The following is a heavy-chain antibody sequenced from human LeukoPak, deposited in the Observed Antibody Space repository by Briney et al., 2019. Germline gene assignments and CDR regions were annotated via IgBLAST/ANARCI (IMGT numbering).Heavy chain of an antibody. J-gene: IGHJ3*02. V-gene: IGHV3-23*01. D-gene: IGHD3-22*01. CDR2: ISGSGGST. CDR3: AKEQYYYDSSGYYSDAFDI. Sequence: GGSLRLSCAASGFTFSSYAMSWVRQAPGKGLEWVSAISGSGGSTYYADSVKGRFTISRDYSKNTLYLQMNSLRAEDTAVYYCAKEQYYYDSSGYYSDAFDIWGQGTMVTVSS. CDR1: GFTFSSYA.